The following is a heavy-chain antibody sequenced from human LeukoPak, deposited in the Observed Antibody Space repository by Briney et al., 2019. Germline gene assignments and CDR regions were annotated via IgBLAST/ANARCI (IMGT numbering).Heavy chain of an antibody. J-gene: IGHJ3*02. CDR2: INPNSGGT. CDR1: GYTFAGYY. CDR3: ARDPSYNWNSYAFDI. D-gene: IGHD1-7*01. Sequence: ASVKVSCKASGYTFAGYYIHWVRQAPGQGLQWMGWINPNSGGTNYAQKFQGRVTMTRDTSITTAYMWLSRLRSDDTAVYYCARDPSYNWNSYAFDIWGQGTMVTVSS. V-gene: IGHV1-2*02.